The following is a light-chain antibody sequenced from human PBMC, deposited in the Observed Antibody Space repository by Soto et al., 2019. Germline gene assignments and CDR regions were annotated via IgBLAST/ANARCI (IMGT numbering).Light chain of an antibody. V-gene: IGLV1-40*01. CDR1: SSNIGTGYD. CDR2: GDN. J-gene: IGLJ3*02. CDR3: QSYDSSLSGVV. Sequence: QAVVTQPPSVSGAPGQRVTISCSGSSSNIGTGYDVHWYQQLPGPAPKLLIYGDNNRPSGVPDRFSGSKSGTSASLAITGLKAEDEADYYCQSYDSSLSGVVFGGGTKVTVL.